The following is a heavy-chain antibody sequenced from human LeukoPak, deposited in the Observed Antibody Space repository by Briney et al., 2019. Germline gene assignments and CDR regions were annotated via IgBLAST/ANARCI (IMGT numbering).Heavy chain of an antibody. Sequence: SETLSLTCTVSGGSISNTNYYWAWIRQPPGKGLEWIGIIYYSGSTYYNPSLKSRVTISVDGSKNQFSLKLSSVTAADTAVYYCARVYGDDGEYYFDYWGQGTLVTVSS. CDR1: GGSISNTNYY. D-gene: IGHD4-17*01. V-gene: IGHV4-39*07. J-gene: IGHJ4*02. CDR3: ARVYGDDGEYYFDY. CDR2: IYYSGST.